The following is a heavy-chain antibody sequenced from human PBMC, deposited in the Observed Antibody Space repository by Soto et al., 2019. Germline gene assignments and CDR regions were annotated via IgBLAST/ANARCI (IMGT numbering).Heavy chain of an antibody. CDR3: ARDHYDFWSGYSRDYYFDY. CDR2: IYHSGST. J-gene: IGHJ4*02. CDR1: GGSISSGGYS. V-gene: IGHV4-30-2*01. Sequence: SETLSLTCAVSGGSISSGGYSWSWIRQPPGKGLEWIGYIYHSGSTYYNPSLKSRVTISVDRSKNQFSLKLSSVTAADTAVYYCARDHYDFWSGYSRDYYFDYWRQGTLVTVSS. D-gene: IGHD3-3*01.